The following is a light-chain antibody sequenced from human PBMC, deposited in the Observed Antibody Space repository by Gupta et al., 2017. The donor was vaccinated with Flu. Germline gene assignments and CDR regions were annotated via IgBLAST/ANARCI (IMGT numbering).Light chain of an antibody. CDR2: YKSDSDK. CDR3: MIWHSSAWV. V-gene: IGLV5-45*02. Sequence: QAVLTQPSSLSASPGASASLTCTLRSGINVDTYRIYWYQQKPGSPPQYLLRYKSDSDKQQGSGVPSRFAGSKDASANAGILLISGPQSEDEADYYCMIWHSSAWVFGGGTRLTVL. CDR1: SGINVDTYR. J-gene: IGLJ3*02.